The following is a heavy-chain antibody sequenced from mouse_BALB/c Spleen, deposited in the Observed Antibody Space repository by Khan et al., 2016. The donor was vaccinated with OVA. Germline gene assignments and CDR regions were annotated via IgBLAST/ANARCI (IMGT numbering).Heavy chain of an antibody. CDR2: INPSDSES. D-gene: IGHD2-2*01. Sequence: QVHVKQSGAELVRPGASVKLSCKASGYTFTSYWMNWVRQRPRQGLEWIGKINPSDSESHYNQMFKDKATLTVDKSSSTAYMQLSSLTSEDSAVYYCERRERYGYDPSWFAYWGQGTLVTVSA. CDR3: ERRERYGYDPSWFAY. CDR1: GYTFTSYW. V-gene: IGHV1-52*01. J-gene: IGHJ3*01.